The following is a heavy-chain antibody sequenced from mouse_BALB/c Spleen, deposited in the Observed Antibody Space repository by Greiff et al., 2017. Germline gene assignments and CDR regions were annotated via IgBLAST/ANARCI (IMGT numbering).Heavy chain of an antibody. D-gene: IGHD1-1*02. Sequence: EVQLQESGGGLVKPGGSLKLSCAASGFTFSSYAMSWVRQTPEKRLEWVASISSGGSTYYPDSVKGRFTISRDNARNILYLQMSSLRSEDTAMYYCAKAFFTMSYAMDYWGQGTSVTVSS. V-gene: IGHV5-6-5*01. CDR2: ISSGGST. CDR1: GFTFSSYA. CDR3: AKAFFTMSYAMDY. J-gene: IGHJ4*01.